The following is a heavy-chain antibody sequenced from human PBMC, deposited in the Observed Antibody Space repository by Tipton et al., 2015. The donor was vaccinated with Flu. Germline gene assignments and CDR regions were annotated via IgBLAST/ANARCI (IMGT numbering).Heavy chain of an antibody. D-gene: IGHD1-1*01. Sequence: MQLVQSGAEVKKPGESLKISCTASGYTFTDYWIGWVRQMPGKGLEWMGTIYPGDSETTYSPSFQGQVSISVDRSISTAYLQWSSLKASDSAMYYCARVFGMTSMDVWGQGTTVTVSS. J-gene: IGHJ6*02. CDR1: GYTFTDYW. V-gene: IGHV5-51*01. CDR2: IYPGDSET. CDR3: ARVFGMTSMDV.